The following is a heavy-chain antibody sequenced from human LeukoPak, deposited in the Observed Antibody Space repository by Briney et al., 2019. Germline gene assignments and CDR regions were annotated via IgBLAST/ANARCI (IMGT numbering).Heavy chain of an antibody. Sequence: GESLKISCAASGFTFSDYYMSWIRQAPGKGLEWVSYISSSSSYTNYADSVKGRFTISRDNAKNSLYLQMNSLRAEDTAVYYCARGHNIVATKPYFDYWGQGTLVTVSS. CDR1: GFTFSDYY. CDR3: ARGHNIVATKPYFDY. J-gene: IGHJ4*02. V-gene: IGHV3-11*05. D-gene: IGHD5-12*01. CDR2: ISSSSSYT.